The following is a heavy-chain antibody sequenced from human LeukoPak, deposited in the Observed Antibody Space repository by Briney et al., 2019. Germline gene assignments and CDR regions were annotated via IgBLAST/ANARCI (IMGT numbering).Heavy chain of an antibody. Sequence: GASVKVSCKASGYTFTSYDINWVRQATGQGLEWMGWMNPNSGNTGYAQKFQGGVTMTRNTSISTAYMELSSLRSEDTAVYYCARSGYNSYNPDYWGQGTLVTVSS. CDR1: GYTFTSYD. CDR3: ARSGYNSYNPDY. J-gene: IGHJ4*02. D-gene: IGHD5-12*01. CDR2: MNPNSGNT. V-gene: IGHV1-8*01.